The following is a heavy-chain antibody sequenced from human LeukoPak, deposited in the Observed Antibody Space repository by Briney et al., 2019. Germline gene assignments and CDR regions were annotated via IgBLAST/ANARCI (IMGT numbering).Heavy chain of an antibody. Sequence: AGSLRLSCAASGLTFSSYWMSWVRQAPGKGLEWVANIKEDGSDKYYVDFVRGRFTISRDNAKNSLYLQMNSLRAEDTAVYYCARDVTAFDYWGQGTLVTVSS. D-gene: IGHD3-16*01. CDR3: ARDVTAFDY. CDR1: GLTFSSYW. CDR2: IKEDGSDK. V-gene: IGHV3-7*05. J-gene: IGHJ4*02.